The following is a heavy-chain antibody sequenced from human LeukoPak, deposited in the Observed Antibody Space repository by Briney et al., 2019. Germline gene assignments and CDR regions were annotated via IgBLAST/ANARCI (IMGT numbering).Heavy chain of an antibody. CDR3: ARVRGTYGFALDY. CDR2: IKKDGSEK. Sequence: GGSLRLSCAACGFTFSIHGLSWVRQAPGKGLEWVAYIKKDGSEKYYVDSVTGRFTISRDDAKNSLSLQMNSLRADDTAVYYCARVRGTYGFALDYWGQGTLVTVSS. V-gene: IGHV3-7*01. J-gene: IGHJ4*02. D-gene: IGHD3-16*02. CDR1: GFTFSIHG.